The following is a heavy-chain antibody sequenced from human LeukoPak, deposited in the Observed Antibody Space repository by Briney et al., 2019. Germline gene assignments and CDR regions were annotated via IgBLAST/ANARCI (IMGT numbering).Heavy chain of an antibody. D-gene: IGHD2-2*01. CDR2: ISSGSTYI. Sequence: GGSLRLSCAASGFSFSSYSMNWVRQAPGKGLEWVSSISSGSTYIYYADSVKGRFTISRDNAKNSLYLQVSTLRAEDTAVYYCAREISSSASFDYWGQGTLVTVSS. CDR3: AREISSSASFDY. J-gene: IGHJ4*02. CDR1: GFSFSSYS. V-gene: IGHV3-21*01.